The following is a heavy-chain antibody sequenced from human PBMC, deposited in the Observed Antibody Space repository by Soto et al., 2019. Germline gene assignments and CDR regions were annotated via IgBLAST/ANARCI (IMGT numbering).Heavy chain of an antibody. D-gene: IGHD6-6*01. CDR3: AKRSSSSTFDY. J-gene: IGHJ4*02. CDR1: GFTFSSYA. Sequence: EVQLLESGGGLVQPGESLRLSCAASGFTFSSYAMSWVRQAPGKGLEWVSVISGRDDSTYYADSVKGRFTISRDNSKNTLYLQMSSLRAEDTAVYYCAKRSSSSTFDYWGQGTLVTVSS. V-gene: IGHV3-23*01. CDR2: ISGRDDST.